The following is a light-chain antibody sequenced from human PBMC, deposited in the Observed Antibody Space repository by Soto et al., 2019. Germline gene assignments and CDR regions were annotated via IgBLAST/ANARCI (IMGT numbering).Light chain of an antibody. J-gene: IGLJ1*01. Sequence: QSVLTQPASVSGSPGQSITIPCTGTSGDVGGYNLVSWYQQHPGKAPKLMIYEVTERPSGVSNRFSGSESGNTASLTISGLQPDDEADYYCCSYAGNSEVFGTGTKLTVL. CDR1: SGDVGGYNL. CDR3: CSYAGNSEV. V-gene: IGLV2-23*02. CDR2: EVT.